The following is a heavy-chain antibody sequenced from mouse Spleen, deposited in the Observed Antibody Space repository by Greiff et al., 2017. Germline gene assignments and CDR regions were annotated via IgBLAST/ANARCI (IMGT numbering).Heavy chain of an antibody. CDR2: ISSGGSYT. J-gene: IGHJ2*01. D-gene: IGHD1-1*01. Sequence: EVQGVESGGGLVKPGGSLKLSCAASGFTFSSYAMSWVRQTPEKRLEWVATISSGGSYTYYPDSVKGRFTISRDNAKNTLYLQMSSLRSEDTAMYYCARRGYGSSYEGYFDYWGQGTTLTVSS. V-gene: IGHV5-9-3*01. CDR3: ARRGYGSSYEGYFDY. CDR1: GFTFSSYA.